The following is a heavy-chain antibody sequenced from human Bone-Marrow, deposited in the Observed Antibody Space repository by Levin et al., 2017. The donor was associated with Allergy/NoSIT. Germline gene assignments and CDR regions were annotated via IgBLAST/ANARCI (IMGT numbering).Heavy chain of an antibody. CDR3: STEGGHCSGGSCYLLPFYYGMDV. CDR2: IKSRNDGGTT. CDR1: GFNFTNAW. Sequence: SCAASGFNFTNAWMSWVRQAPGKGLEWVGRIKSRNDGGTTDYAAPVKGRFIISKDVSKNTLYLQMNRLKTQDTAVYYCSTEGGHCSGGSCYLLPFYYGMDVWGQGTTVTVSS. D-gene: IGHD2-15*01. V-gene: IGHV3-15*01. J-gene: IGHJ6*02.